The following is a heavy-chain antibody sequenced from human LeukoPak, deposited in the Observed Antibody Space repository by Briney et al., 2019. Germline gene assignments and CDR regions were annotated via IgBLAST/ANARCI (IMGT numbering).Heavy chain of an antibody. CDR2: IYYSGST. V-gene: IGHV4-31*03. CDR1: GGSISSGGYY. J-gene: IGHJ3*02. D-gene: IGHD2-2*01. CDR3: ASEVGYCSSTSCLADAFDI. Sequence: SETLSLTCTVSGGSISSGGYYWSWIRQHPGKGLEWIGYIYYSGSTYYNPSLKSRVTISVDTSKNQFSLKLSSVTAADTAVYYCASEVGYCSSTSCLADAFDIWGQGTMVTVSS.